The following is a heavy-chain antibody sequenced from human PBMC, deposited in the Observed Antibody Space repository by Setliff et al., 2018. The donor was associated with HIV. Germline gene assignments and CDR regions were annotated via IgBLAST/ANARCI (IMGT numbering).Heavy chain of an antibody. CDR2: INSDGSST. D-gene: IGHD3-22*01. CDR3: ARDQVANYYESSGLYAMDV. J-gene: IGHJ6*02. Sequence: PGGSLRLSCAASGFTFSSYWMHWVRQAPGRGLVWVSRINSDGSSTSYADSVKGRFTISRDNAKNTLYLQMNSLRAEDTAVYYCARDQVANYYESSGLYAMDVGGQGTTVT. CDR1: GFTFSSYW. V-gene: IGHV3-74*01.